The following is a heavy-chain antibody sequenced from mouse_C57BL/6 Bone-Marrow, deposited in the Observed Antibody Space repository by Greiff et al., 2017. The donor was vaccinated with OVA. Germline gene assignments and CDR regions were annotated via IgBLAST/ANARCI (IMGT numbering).Heavy chain of an antibody. V-gene: IGHV1-69*01. Sequence: VQLQESGAELVMPGASVKLSCKASGYTFTSYWMHWVKQRPGRGLEWIGEIDPSDSYTNYNQKFKGKSTLTVDKSSSTAYMQLSSLTSEDSAVYYCAREGWGAWFAYWGQGTLVTVSA. J-gene: IGHJ3*01. CDR2: IDPSDSYT. CDR3: AREGWGAWFAY. CDR1: GYTFTSYW. D-gene: IGHD2-3*01.